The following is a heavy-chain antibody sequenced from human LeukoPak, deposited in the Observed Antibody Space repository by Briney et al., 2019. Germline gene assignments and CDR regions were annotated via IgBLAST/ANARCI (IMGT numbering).Heavy chain of an antibody. CDR3: AVMSTDDYYYMDV. V-gene: IGHV3-48*01. J-gene: IGHJ6*03. CDR2: ISSTSTTK. D-gene: IGHD2-2*01. Sequence: GGSLRLSCAASAFTFSNYGMNWVRQTPGKGLEWVSYISSTSTTKSYADSVKGRFTISRDNAKNSLYLQMTSLRAEDTAVYYCAVMSTDDYYYMDVWGKGTTVTVSS. CDR1: AFTFSNYG.